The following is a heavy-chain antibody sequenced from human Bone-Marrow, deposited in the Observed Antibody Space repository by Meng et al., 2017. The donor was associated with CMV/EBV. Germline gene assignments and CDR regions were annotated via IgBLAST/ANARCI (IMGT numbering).Heavy chain of an antibody. Sequence: ASVKVSCKASGYTFTSYGISWVRQAPGQGLEWMGWISAYNGNTNYAQKFQGRVTMTRDTSISTAYMELSRLRSDDTAVYYCARGFGSSLSYYYYGMDVWGQGTTVTVSS. CDR2: ISAYNGNT. J-gene: IGHJ6*02. D-gene: IGHD6-13*01. CDR1: GYTFTSYG. V-gene: IGHV1-18*01. CDR3: ARGFGSSLSYYYYGMDV.